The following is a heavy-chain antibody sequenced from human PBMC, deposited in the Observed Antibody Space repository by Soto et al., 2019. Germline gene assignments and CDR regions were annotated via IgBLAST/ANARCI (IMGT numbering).Heavy chain of an antibody. J-gene: IGHJ6*01. CDR2: ISYDGSNK. D-gene: IGHD2-2*01. Sequence: QVHLVESGGGVVQPGRSLRLSCAASGFSFRNYAMHWVRQAPGKGLEWVAVISYDGSNKYYADSVKGRFTISRDNSKNTLYLQMNSLRAEDTAVYYGAKDLCSSSSCYYNYGLDVW. V-gene: IGHV3-30*18. CDR3: AKDLCSSSSCYYNYGLDV. CDR1: GFSFRNYA.